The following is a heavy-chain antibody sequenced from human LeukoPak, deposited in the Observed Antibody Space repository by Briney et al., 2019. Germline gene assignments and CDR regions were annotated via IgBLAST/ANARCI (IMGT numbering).Heavy chain of an antibody. CDR1: GGSISSSSYY. Sequence: SETLSLTCTVSGGSISSSSYYWGWIRQPPGKGLEWIGSIYYSGSTYYNPSLKSRVTISVDTSKNQFSLKLSSVTVADTAVYYCARVAKGYYYYMDVWGKGTTVTISS. CDR2: IYYSGST. D-gene: IGHD5-12*01. J-gene: IGHJ6*03. V-gene: IGHV4-39*07. CDR3: ARVAKGYYYYMDV.